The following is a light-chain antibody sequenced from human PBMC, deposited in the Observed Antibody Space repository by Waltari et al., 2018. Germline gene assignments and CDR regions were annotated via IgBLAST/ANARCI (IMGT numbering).Light chain of an antibody. Sequence: CGASVSFSSSSLVWIKQKPGQAPRLVIYGTANRATGFPDRFSGSGSGTDFTLTISRLEPEDFAMYYCQQYDGSVLTFGGGTKVEL. CDR3: QQYDGSVLT. J-gene: IGKJ4*01. V-gene: IGKV3-20*01. CDR2: GTA. CDR1: VSFSSSS.